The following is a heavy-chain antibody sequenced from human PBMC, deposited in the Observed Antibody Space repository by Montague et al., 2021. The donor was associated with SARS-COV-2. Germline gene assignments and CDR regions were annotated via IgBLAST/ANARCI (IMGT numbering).Heavy chain of an antibody. J-gene: IGHJ3*02. CDR3: ARGRPVQGSFRHFDSISSGALDI. CDR1: RGSFSNYY. D-gene: IGHD3-9*01. V-gene: IGHV4-34*01. Sequence: ETLSLTCAVSRGSFSNYYWTWIRQSPGKGLEWIGEVNQGGAPNYTPSLKSRVTISLDTSKKQISLKLNSVTVADTAVFFCARGRPVQGSFRHFDSISSGALDIWAQGSLVIVSS. CDR2: VNQGGAP.